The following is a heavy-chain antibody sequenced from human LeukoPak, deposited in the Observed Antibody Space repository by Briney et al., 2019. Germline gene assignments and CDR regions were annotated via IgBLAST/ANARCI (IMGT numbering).Heavy chain of an antibody. J-gene: IGHJ3*02. CDR3: ARELPPPDSSAFDI. Sequence: SQTLSLICTVSGGSISSGDYYWIWIRQPPGKGLEWIGYIYYSGSTYYNPSLKSRVTISVDTSKNQFSLRLSSVTAADTAVYYCARELPPPDSSAFDIWGQGTMVTVSS. D-gene: IGHD1-14*01. CDR2: IYYSGST. CDR1: GGSISSGDYY. V-gene: IGHV4-30-4*01.